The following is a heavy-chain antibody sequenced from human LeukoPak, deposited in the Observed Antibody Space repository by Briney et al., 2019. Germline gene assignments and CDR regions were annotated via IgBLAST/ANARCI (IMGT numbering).Heavy chain of an antibody. J-gene: IGHJ4*02. CDR3: ARLANWGWVDY. V-gene: IGHV4-39*01. D-gene: IGHD7-27*01. CDR2: IYYSGST. Sequence: SETLSLTCTVSGGPISSSSSYWGWIRQPPGTGLEWIGSIYYSGSTYYNPSLKSRVTISVDTSKNQFSLKLSSVTAADTAVYYCARLANWGWVDYWGQGTLVTVSS. CDR1: GGPISSSSSY.